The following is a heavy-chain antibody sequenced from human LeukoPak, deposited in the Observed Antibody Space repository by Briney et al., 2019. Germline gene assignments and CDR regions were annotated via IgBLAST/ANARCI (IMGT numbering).Heavy chain of an antibody. V-gene: IGHV3-66*02. CDR3: ASYDGRAAYFEY. Sequence: PGGSLRLSCAGSGFTVSDTYMSWVRQAPGKGLEWVAVIFSGGTTYYAESVRGRFTISGDISKNQVYLQMNSLRPEDTAVYYCASYDGRAAYFEYWGQRTMVTVPS. D-gene: IGHD3-22*01. CDR2: IFSGGTT. CDR1: GFTVSDTY. J-gene: IGHJ4*02.